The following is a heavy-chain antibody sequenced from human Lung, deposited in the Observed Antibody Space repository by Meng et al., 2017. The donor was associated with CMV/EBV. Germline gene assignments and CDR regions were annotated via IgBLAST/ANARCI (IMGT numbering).Heavy chain of an antibody. D-gene: IGHD5-12*01. Sequence: ASVXVSCKASGYTFTSYGISWVRQAPGQGLEWMGWISAYNGNTNYAQKLQGRVTMTTDTSTSTAYMELRSLRAEDTAVYYCASPQGKVAFSSSYYYAMDVWXQGTTVTVSS. V-gene: IGHV1-18*01. CDR3: ASPQGKVAFSSSYYYAMDV. CDR1: GYTFTSYG. CDR2: ISAYNGNT. J-gene: IGHJ6*02.